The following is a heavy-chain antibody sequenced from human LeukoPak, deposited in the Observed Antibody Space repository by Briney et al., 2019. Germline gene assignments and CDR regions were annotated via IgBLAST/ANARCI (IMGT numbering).Heavy chain of an antibody. V-gene: IGHV3-9*01. CDR3: AKVIGKGYSYGLDY. D-gene: IGHD5-18*01. J-gene: IGHJ4*02. CDR1: GFTFDDYA. CDR2: ISWNSGSI. Sequence: QPGRSLRLSCAASGFTFDDYAMHWVRQAPGKGLEWVSGISWNSGSIGYADSVKGRFTISRDNAKNSLYLQMNSLRAEDTALYYCAKVIGKGYSYGLDYWGPGTPVTVSS.